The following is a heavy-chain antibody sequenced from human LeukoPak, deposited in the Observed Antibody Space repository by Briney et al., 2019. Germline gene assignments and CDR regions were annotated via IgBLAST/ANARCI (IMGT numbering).Heavy chain of an antibody. CDR2: MNPNSGNT. CDR1: GYTFTSYD. Sequence: GASVKVSCKASGYTFTSYDINWVRQATGQGLEWMGWMNPNSGNTGYAQKFQGRVTMTRNTSISTAYMELSSLGSEDTAVYYCARLQYPPYYYYGMDVWGQGTTVTVSS. CDR3: ARLQYPPYYYYGMDV. D-gene: IGHD4-4*01. V-gene: IGHV1-8*01. J-gene: IGHJ6*02.